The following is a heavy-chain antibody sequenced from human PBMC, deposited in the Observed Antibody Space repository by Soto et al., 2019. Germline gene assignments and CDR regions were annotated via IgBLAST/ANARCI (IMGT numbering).Heavy chain of an antibody. Sequence: SETLSLTCAVSGGSTSSGGYSWSWLRQPPGKGLEWIGYISHSGSTYYNPSLKSRVTISVDTSKNQFSLRLSSVTAADTAVYYCARGGLLPDYWGQGTLVTVSS. V-gene: IGHV4-30-2*01. CDR3: ARGGLLPDY. CDR2: ISHSGST. D-gene: IGHD6-19*01. CDR1: GGSTSSGGYS. J-gene: IGHJ4*02.